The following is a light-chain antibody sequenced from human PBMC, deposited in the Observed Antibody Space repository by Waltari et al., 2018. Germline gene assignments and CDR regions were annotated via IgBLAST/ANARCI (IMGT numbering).Light chain of an antibody. CDR1: SSDVGGYDY. J-gene: IGLJ1*01. CDR3: CSYTGSIYV. Sequence: QSALAQPRSVSGSPGQSVTISCTGTSSDVGGYDYVSWYQQYPGKAPKLMIYDFTKRPAGVPNRFSGSKSVNTASLTISGLQAEDETYYYCCSYTGSIYVFGTGTEVTVL. V-gene: IGLV2-11*01. CDR2: DFT.